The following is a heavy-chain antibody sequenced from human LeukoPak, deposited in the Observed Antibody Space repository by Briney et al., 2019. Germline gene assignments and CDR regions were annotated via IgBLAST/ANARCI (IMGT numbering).Heavy chain of an antibody. D-gene: IGHD3-10*01. CDR3: ARQGGPYGPGSYYLPFE. CDR2: IYYTGST. V-gene: IGHV4-39*01. CDR1: GGSISSSSYY. Sequence: SGTLSLTCTVSGGSISSSSYYWGWIRQPPGEGLESIGTIYYTGSTYYNPSLKSRVTISVDTSKNQFSLELSSVTAADTAVYYCARQGGPYGPGSYYLPFEWGQGTLVTVSS. J-gene: IGHJ4*02.